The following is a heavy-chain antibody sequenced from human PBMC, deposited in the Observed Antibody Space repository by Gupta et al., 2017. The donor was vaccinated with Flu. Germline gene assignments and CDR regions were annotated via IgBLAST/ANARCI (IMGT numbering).Heavy chain of an antibody. CDR3: ARGGQYQLSRENY. Sequence: QVQLVGSGGGVVQSWTSLRPSCVVSGFSFGRYGVPRVRHAPGQGLEWVAIILYDGSNKYYADPVKGRFTISRDNSKNTLFLQMNSLRAEDTAVYYCARGGQYQLSRENYWGQGTLVTVSS. D-gene: IGHD2-2*01. J-gene: IGHJ4*02. CDR2: ILYDGSNK. V-gene: IGHV3-33*01. CDR1: GFSFGRYG.